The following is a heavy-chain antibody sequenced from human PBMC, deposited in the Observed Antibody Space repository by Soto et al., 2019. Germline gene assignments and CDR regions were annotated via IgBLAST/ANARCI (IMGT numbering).Heavy chain of an antibody. CDR3: AKPRRRGYAGEFDY. J-gene: IGHJ4*02. CDR1: GGSISPYD. Sequence: QVQLQESGPGLVKPSETLSLTCTVSGGSISPYDWIWIRQPPGKGLEWIGFIYYSGSTNYKPSLKSRVTISEDTPQNHYSLMLTSATATDTAVYYCAKPRRRGYAGEFDYWGQGTLVTVSS. D-gene: IGHD3-22*01. V-gene: IGHV4-59*01. CDR2: IYYSGST.